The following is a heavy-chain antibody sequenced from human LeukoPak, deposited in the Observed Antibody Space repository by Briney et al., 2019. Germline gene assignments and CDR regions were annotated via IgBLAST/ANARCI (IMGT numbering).Heavy chain of an antibody. CDR3: ARGAYGSPSQNWFDP. V-gene: IGHV4-4*07. J-gene: IGHJ5*02. CDR2: IYTSGST. D-gene: IGHD3-10*01. Sequence: PSETLSLTCTVSGGSISSYSWSWIRQPAGKGLEWIGRIYTSGSTDYNPSLKSRVIMSVDTSKNQFSLKLSSVTAADTAVYYCARGAYGSPSQNWFDPWGQGTLVTVSS. CDR1: GGSISSYS.